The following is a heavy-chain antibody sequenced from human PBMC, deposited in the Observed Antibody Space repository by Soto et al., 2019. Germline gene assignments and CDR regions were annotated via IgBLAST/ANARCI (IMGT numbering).Heavy chain of an antibody. J-gene: IGHJ2*01. CDR3: AREGSTSLRYLDL. CDR1: VGPSVGYY. CDR2: INYSGST. Sequence: QVQLQQWAPDLLRPWGPRSPPCPANVGPSVGYYWTWTARPPGKGLEWIGEINYSGSTNYNSSLKSRVTISIDTSKNQFSLKVTSVTAADTAVYYCAREGSTSLRYLDLWGRGTLVTVSS. D-gene: IGHD2-2*01. V-gene: IGHV4-34*01.